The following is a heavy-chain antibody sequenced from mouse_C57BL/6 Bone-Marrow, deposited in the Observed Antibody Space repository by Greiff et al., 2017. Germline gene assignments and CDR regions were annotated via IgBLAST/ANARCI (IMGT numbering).Heavy chain of an antibody. V-gene: IGHV1-55*01. CDR1: GYTFTSYW. J-gene: IGHJ2*01. CDR2: IYPGSGST. CDR3: ARSFADVYFDD. Sequence: VQLQQPGAELVKPGASVKMSCKASGYTFTSYWITWVKQRPGQGLEWIGDIYPGSGSTNYNETFKSKATLTVDKSSSTAYMKLSSLTSEDSAGDYCARSFADVYFDDWGQGTTLTVSS. D-gene: IGHD1-2*01.